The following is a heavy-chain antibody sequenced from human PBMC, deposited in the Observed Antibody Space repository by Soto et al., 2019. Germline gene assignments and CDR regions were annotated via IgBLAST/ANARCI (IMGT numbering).Heavy chain of an antibody. CDR1: GVSISSSSYY. V-gene: IGHV4-39*01. Sequence: PSETLSLTCTVSGVSISSSSYYWGWIRQPPGKGLEWIGSIYYSGSTYYNPSLKSRVTISVDTSKNQFSLKLSSVTAADTAVYYCARQGIRIAARLSDYWGQGTLVTVSS. D-gene: IGHD6-6*01. CDR3: ARQGIRIAARLSDY. CDR2: IYYSGST. J-gene: IGHJ4*02.